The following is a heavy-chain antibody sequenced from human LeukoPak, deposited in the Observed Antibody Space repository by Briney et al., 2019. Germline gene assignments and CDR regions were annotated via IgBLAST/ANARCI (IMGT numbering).Heavy chain of an antibody. CDR1: GFTFSSYG. V-gene: IGHV3-30*18. J-gene: IGHJ4*02. CDR3: AKNRNRRDGYNSYYFDY. Sequence: GRSLRLSCEGFGFTFSSYGMHWVRQAPGKGLEWVAVISYDGSNKYYADSVKGRFTISRDNSKNTLYLQMNSLRAEDTAVYYCAKNRNRRDGYNSYYFDYWGQGTLVTVSS. CDR2: ISYDGSNK. D-gene: IGHD5-24*01.